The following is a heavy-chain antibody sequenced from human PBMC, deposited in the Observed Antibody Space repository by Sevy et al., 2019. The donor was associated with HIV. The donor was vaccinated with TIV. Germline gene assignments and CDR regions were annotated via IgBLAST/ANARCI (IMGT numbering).Heavy chain of an antibody. CDR3: AGENAWGRGYS. Sequence: SETLCLTCTVSGGSITSLYWNWIRQPPGKGLEWIANIYYNGHINYNPSLKSRVTLSLDTSKNQLSLRLSSVTAADTAMYYCAGENAWGRGYSWGQGTLVTVSS. J-gene: IGHJ4*02. CDR1: GGSITSLY. CDR2: IYYNGHI. D-gene: IGHD1-26*01. V-gene: IGHV4-59*08.